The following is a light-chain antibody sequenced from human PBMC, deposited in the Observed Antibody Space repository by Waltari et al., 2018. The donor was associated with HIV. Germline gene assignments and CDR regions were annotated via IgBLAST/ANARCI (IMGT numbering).Light chain of an antibody. Sequence: QSALTQPASVSGSPGQSITISCTGPSRNIGSSNIVSWYQQHPGQAPKLMVYEVNKRPSGISNRFSGSKSGNTASLTISGLQAEDEADYYCCSFARSSTWVFGGGTKLSVL. J-gene: IGLJ3*02. CDR2: EVN. CDR3: CSFARSSTWV. CDR1: SRNIGSSNI. V-gene: IGLV2-23*02.